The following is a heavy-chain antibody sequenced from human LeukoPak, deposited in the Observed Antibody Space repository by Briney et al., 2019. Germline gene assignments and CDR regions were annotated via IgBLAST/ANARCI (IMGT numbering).Heavy chain of an antibody. Sequence: GGSLRLSCAASGFTFSSYGMHWVRQAPGKGLEGVAVIWYDGSNKYYADSVKGRFTISRDNSKNTLYLEMNRLRAEDTAVYYCAKDFFRSGSFHFDYWGQGTLVTVSS. CDR1: GFTFSSYG. CDR2: IWYDGSNK. CDR3: AKDFFRSGSFHFDY. V-gene: IGHV3-33*06. D-gene: IGHD1-26*01. J-gene: IGHJ4*02.